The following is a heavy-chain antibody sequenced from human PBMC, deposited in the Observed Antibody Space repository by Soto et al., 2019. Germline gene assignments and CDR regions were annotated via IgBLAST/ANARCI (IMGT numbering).Heavy chain of an antibody. D-gene: IGHD4-4*01. CDR3: ARNQYMTTVSSFGN. CDR1: AFTFSSYW. V-gene: IGHV3-74*01. CDR2: INSDGSST. Sequence: EVQLVESGGGLVQPGGSLRLSCGASAFTFSSYWMHWVRQAPGKGLVWVSRINSDGSSTDYADSVKGRFTISRDNAKDTLFLQMNSLRAEDTAVYYCARNQYMTTVSSFGNWGQGTLVTVSS. J-gene: IGHJ4*02.